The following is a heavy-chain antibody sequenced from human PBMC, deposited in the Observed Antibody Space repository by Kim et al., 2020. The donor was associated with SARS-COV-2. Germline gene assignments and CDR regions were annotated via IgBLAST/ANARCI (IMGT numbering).Heavy chain of an antibody. CDR2: ISSSSSYT. D-gene: IGHD2-2*01. J-gene: IGHJ5*02. CDR3: ARGRQGYQLPNNWFDP. V-gene: IGHV3-11*05. Sequence: GGSLRLSCAASGFTFSDYYMSWIRQAPGKGLEWVSYISSSSSYTNYADSVKGRFTISRDNAKNSLYLQMNSLRAEDTAVYYCARGRQGYQLPNNWFDPWGQGTLVTVSS. CDR1: GFTFSDYY.